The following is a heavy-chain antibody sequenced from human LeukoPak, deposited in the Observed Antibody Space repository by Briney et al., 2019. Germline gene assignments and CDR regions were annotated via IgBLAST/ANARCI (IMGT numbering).Heavy chain of an antibody. V-gene: IGHV1-2*02. CDR2: INPNSGGA. D-gene: IGHD2-15*01. CDR3: APTCSAGSCYQYYFDY. CDR1: GYTFTGYY. J-gene: IGHJ4*02. Sequence: ASVKVSCKASGYTFTGYYMHWVRQAPGHGLEWMGWINPNSGGANYAQKFQGRVTMTRDTSISTAYMELSRLRSDDTAVYYCAPTCSAGSCYQYYFDYWGQGTLVTVSS.